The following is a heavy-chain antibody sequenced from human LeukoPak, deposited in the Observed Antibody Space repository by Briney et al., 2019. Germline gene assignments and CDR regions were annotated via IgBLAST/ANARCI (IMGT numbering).Heavy chain of an antibody. CDR2: VYYSGST. CDR3: ARDPMTNWFDP. V-gene: IGHV4-31*03. Sequence: PSETLSLTCTVSGGSISSGGYYWSWIRQHPGKGLEWIGYVYYSGSTYYNPPLKSRVTISVDTSKNQYSLKLSSVTAADTAVYYCARDPMTNWFDPWGQGTLVTVSS. J-gene: IGHJ5*02. CDR1: GGSISSGGYY.